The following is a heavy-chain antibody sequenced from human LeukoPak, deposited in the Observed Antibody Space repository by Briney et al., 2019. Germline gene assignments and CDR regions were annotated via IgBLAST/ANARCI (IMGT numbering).Heavy chain of an antibody. D-gene: IGHD3-9*01. CDR1: GLTFGRYW. V-gene: IGHV3-23*01. CDR2: VSGRDTST. Sequence: GGSLRLSCAASGLTFGRYWLTWVRQAPGKGLEWVSAVSGRDTSTYYTDSVKGRFTISRDNSKNTLYLQMNSLSAEDTAIYYCAKWGDYDVLTGYYDSDYWGQGTLVTVSS. CDR3: AKWGDYDVLTGYYDSDY. J-gene: IGHJ4*02.